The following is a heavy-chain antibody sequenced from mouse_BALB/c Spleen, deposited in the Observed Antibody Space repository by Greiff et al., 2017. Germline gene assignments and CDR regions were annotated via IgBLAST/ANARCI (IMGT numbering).Heavy chain of an antibody. CDR1: GFTFSSFG. CDR2: ISSGSSTI. D-gene: IGHD1-1*01. J-gene: IGHJ2*01. Sequence: EVQGVESGGGLVQPGGSRKLSCAASGFTFSSFGMHWVRQAPEKGLEWVAYISSGSSTIYYADTVKGRFTISRDNPKNTLFLQMTSLRSEDTAMYYCATYYYGSSDYWGQGTTLTVSS. CDR3: ATYYYGSSDY. V-gene: IGHV5-17*02.